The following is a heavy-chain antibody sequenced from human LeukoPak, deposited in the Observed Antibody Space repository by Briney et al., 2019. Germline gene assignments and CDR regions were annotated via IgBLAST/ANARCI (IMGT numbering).Heavy chain of an antibody. Sequence: GGSLRLSCAASGFTFDDYSMSWVRQAPGKGLEWVSGINWNGGSTGYADSVKGRFTISRDNAKNSLYLQMNSLRAEDTCLYYCARDSDQLYYFDYWGQGTLVTVSS. V-gene: IGHV3-20*04. CDR2: INWNGGST. CDR1: GFTFDDYS. J-gene: IGHJ4*02. CDR3: ARDSDQLYYFDY. D-gene: IGHD2-2*01.